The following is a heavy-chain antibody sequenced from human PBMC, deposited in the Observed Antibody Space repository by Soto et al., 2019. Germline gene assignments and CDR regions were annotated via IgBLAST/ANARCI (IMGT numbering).Heavy chain of an antibody. Sequence: ASVKVSCKASGYTFTSYAMHWVRQAPGQRLEWMGWINAGNGNTKYSQKFQGRVTITRDTSASTAYMELSSLRSEDTAVYYCARGDPNASSGWSLKWFDPWGQGTLVTVSS. CDR1: GYTFTSYA. J-gene: IGHJ5*02. V-gene: IGHV1-3*01. CDR2: INAGNGNT. D-gene: IGHD6-19*01. CDR3: ARGDPNASSGWSLKWFDP.